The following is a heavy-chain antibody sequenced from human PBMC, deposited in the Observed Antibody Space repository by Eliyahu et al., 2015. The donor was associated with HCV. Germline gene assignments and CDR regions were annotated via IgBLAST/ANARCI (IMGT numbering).Heavy chain of an antibody. CDR2: IYPGDSDT. Sequence: EVQLVQSGAEVKKPGESLTISCKGSGYSFTXYWIGWVRQMPGKGLEWMGIIYPGDSDTRYSPSFQGQVTISADKSISTAYLQWSSLKASDTAMYYCASHRSNYYDSSGYSDAFDIWGQGTMVTVSS. J-gene: IGHJ3*02. D-gene: IGHD3-22*01. CDR1: GYSFTXYW. V-gene: IGHV5-51*01. CDR3: ASHRSNYYDSSGYSDAFDI.